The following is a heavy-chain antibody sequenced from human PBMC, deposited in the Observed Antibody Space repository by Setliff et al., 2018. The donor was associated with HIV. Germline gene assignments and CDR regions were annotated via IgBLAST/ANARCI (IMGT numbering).Heavy chain of an antibody. V-gene: IGHV1-8*03. Sequence: GASVKVSCKASGYTFTSYDINWVRQATGQGLEWMGWMNPNSGNTGYAQKFQGRVTITRNTFISTAYMELSSLRAEDTAVYYCARDFTDTVVGVVPFFDYWGQGTLVTVSS. D-gene: IGHD3-3*01. J-gene: IGHJ4*02. CDR2: MNPNSGNT. CDR3: ARDFTDTVVGVVPFFDY. CDR1: GYTFTSYD.